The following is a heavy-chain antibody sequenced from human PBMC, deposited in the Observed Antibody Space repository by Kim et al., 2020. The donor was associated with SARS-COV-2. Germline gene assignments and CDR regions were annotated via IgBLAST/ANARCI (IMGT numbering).Heavy chain of an antibody. Sequence: GGSLRLSCAASGFTFSDYYMMWIRQAPGKGLEWVSYIGSAGSPTDYADSVKGRFAISRDNAKNALFLQMNSLRAEDTAVYYCARGYNWNDVRLDYWGQGTLVTVSS. J-gene: IGHJ4*02. CDR1: GFTFSDYY. CDR3: ARGYNWNDVRLDY. CDR2: IGSAGSPT. D-gene: IGHD1-20*01. V-gene: IGHV3-11*01.